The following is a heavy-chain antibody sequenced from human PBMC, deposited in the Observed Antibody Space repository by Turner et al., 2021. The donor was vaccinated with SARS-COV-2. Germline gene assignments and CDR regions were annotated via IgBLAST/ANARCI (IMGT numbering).Heavy chain of an antibody. CDR2: IPASSSTT. D-gene: IGHD2-21*01. CDR3: SKGVVSFDY. J-gene: IGHJ4*02. CDR1: GFTLSSSG. V-gene: IGHV3-23*01. Sequence: EVQLLESGGGLVQPGGYLRLSCAASGFTLSSSGMSWVRLAPGKGREWVSGIPASSSTTYYADSLKGRFTISRDNSESTLYLQMNSLRVEDTAIYYCSKGVVSFDYWGQGVLVTVSS.